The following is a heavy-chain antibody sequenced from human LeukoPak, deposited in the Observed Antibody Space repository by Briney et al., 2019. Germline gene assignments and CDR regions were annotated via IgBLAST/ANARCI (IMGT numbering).Heavy chain of an antibody. J-gene: IGHJ4*02. V-gene: IGHV4-59*11. D-gene: IGHD5-18*01. Sequence: SETLSLPCTVSGGSMNSHYWSWIRQPPGKGLEWIGYMLDTVTTKDNPSLKSRFTLSADTSKNQFSLRLTSVTAADTAVYYCATIKRGNIYGYFDFWGQGTLVTVSS. CDR1: GGSMNSHY. CDR3: ATIKRGNIYGYFDF. CDR2: MLDTVTT.